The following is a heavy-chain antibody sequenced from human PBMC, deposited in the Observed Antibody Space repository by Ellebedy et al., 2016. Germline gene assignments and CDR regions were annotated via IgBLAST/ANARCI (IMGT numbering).Heavy chain of an antibody. V-gene: IGHV1-3*01. Sequence: ASVKVSCKASGYTFTNYAMHWVRQAPGQRLEWMGWINAGNGNTKYSQKFQGRVTITRDTSASTAYMELSSLRSEDTAVYYCARELVPAAGMEGFDPWGQGTLVTVSS. CDR2: INAGNGNT. CDR1: GYTFTNYA. J-gene: IGHJ5*02. D-gene: IGHD2-2*01. CDR3: ARELVPAAGMEGFDP.